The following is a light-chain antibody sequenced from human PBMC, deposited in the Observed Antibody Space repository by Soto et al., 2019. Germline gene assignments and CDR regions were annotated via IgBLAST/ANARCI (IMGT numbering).Light chain of an antibody. CDR2: EVS. Sequence: QSMLTQPASVSGSPGQSITISCTGTSSDVGGYNYVSWYQQHPGKAPKLMIYEVSNRPSGVSNRFSGSKSGNTASLTISGLQAEDEADYYCSSYTSSSTLGGVVFGGGTKLTVL. V-gene: IGLV2-14*01. J-gene: IGLJ2*01. CDR1: SSDVGGYNY. CDR3: SSYTSSSTLGGVV.